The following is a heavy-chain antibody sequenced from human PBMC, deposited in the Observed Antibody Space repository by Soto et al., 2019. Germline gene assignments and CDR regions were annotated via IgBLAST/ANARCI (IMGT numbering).Heavy chain of an antibody. CDR2: ISTYSGNT. CDR3: ARFYYYGSGPTYYYSGMDV. J-gene: IGHJ6*02. D-gene: IGHD3-10*01. Sequence: ASVKVSCKASGYTFTNYGISWVRQAPGQGLEWMGWISTYSGNTNYSQKLQGRVTMTTDTSTTAAFMELRSLRSDDTAVYYCARFYYYGSGPTYYYSGMDVWGQATTITVSS. CDR1: GYTFTNYG. V-gene: IGHV1-18*01.